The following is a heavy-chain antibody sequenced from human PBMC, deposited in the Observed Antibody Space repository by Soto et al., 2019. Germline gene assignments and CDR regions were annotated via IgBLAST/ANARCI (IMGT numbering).Heavy chain of an antibody. J-gene: IGHJ5*02. CDR2: INPNSGGT. V-gene: IGHV1-2*04. D-gene: IGHD3-3*01. CDR1: GYTFTGYY. CDR3: ARGLEWSWSLDP. Sequence: ASVKVSCKASGYTFTGYYMHWVRQAPGQGLEWMGWINPNSGGTNYAQKFQGWVTMTRDTSISTAYMELSRLRSDDTAVYYCARGLEWSWSLDPWGQGTLVTVSS.